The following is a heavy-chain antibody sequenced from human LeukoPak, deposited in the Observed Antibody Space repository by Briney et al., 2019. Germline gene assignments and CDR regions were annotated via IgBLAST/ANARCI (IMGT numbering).Heavy chain of an antibody. Sequence: PSETLSLTCAVYGGSFSGYYWGWIRQPPGKGLEWIGNMYYSGSTYYNPSLKSRVTISLDTSKNQFSLKLTSVTAADTAVYYCASVRRGFGESSKYYAYYYMGVWGKGTTVTISS. CDR2: MYYSGST. V-gene: IGHV4-34*01. J-gene: IGHJ6*03. CDR1: GGSFSGYY. D-gene: IGHD3-10*01. CDR3: ASVRRGFGESSKYYAYYYMGV.